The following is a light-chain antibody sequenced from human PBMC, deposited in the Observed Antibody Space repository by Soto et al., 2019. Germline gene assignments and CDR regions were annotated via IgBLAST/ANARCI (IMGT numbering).Light chain of an antibody. V-gene: IGLV1-51*01. CDR2: DNN. J-gene: IGLJ1*01. CDR3: GTWDSSLSAGGV. Sequence: QSVLTQPPSVSAAPGQKVTISCSGSSSNIGNNYVSWYQQLPGTAPKLLIYDNNKRPSGIPDRFSGSKSGTSATLGITGPQTGDEADYYCGTWDSSLSAGGVFGTGTKLTVL. CDR1: SSNIGNNY.